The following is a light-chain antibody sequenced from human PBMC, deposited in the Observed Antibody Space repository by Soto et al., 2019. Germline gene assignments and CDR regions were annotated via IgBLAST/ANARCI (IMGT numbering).Light chain of an antibody. CDR2: EVS. CDR1: SSDVGGYNY. J-gene: IGLJ2*01. CDR3: CSYAGSSTLV. Sequence: QSVLTQPASVSGSPGQSITISCTGTSSDVGGYNYVSWYQQHPGTAPKLMIYEVSKRPSGVSNRFSGSKSGNTASLTISGLQAEDEADYYCCSYAGSSTLVFGGGTKLTVL. V-gene: IGLV2-23*02.